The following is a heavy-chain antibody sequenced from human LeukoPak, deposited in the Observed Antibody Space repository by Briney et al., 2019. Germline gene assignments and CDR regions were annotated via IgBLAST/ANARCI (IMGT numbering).Heavy chain of an antibody. D-gene: IGHD2-2*01. Sequence: ASVKVSCKASGYTFTSYAMNWVRLAPGQGLEWMGWINTNTGNPTYAQGFTGRFVFSLDTSVSTAYLQISRLRAEDTAVYYCARGVVVPADPDNWFDPWGQGTLVTVSS. CDR3: ARGVVVPADPDNWFDP. CDR2: INTNTGNP. V-gene: IGHV7-4-1*02. J-gene: IGHJ5*02. CDR1: GYTFTSYA.